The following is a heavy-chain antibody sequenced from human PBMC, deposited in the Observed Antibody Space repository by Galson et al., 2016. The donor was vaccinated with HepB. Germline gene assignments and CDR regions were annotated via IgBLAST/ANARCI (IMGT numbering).Heavy chain of an antibody. J-gene: IGHJ4*02. D-gene: IGHD3-9*01. CDR1: GYIFTNYA. CDR3: AALDLGDY. CDR2: ISTGNENT. Sequence: SVKVSCKASGYIFTNYAMHWVRQAPGQRLELMGWISTGNENTKYSQNFQGRVAFTRDTPASTAYMELTSLRSEDTAVYYCAALDLGDYWGQGTLVTVSS. V-gene: IGHV1-3*04.